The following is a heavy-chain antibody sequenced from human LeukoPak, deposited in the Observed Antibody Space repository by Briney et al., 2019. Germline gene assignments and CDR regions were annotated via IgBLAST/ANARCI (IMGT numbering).Heavy chain of an antibody. V-gene: IGHV3-33*08. CDR3: ARTYSRESGYDFVFHY. J-gene: IGHJ4*02. Sequence: GCSLRLSCAASGFSFSSYGLHWVRQAPGKGLEWVSAISYDGKNIHYADSVKGRFTISRDNSRNTVHLQMNSLRVEDTAVYYCARTYSRESGYDFVFHYWGQGTRVTVSS. D-gene: IGHD5-12*01. CDR1: GFSFSSYG. CDR2: ISYDGKNI.